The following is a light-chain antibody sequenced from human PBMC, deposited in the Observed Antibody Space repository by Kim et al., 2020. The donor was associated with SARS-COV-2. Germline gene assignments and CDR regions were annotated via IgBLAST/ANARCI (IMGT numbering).Light chain of an antibody. J-gene: IGLJ1*01. CDR1: SSDVGSYNL. V-gene: IGLV2-23*01. CDR3: CSYAGSSTYV. CDR2: EGT. Sequence: GQSITSSGTGTSSDVGSYNLFAGYQHHPGKAPKLMIYEGTKRPSGVSNRFSGSKSGNTASLTISGHHAEDEADYYCCSYAGSSTYVFGTGTKVTVL.